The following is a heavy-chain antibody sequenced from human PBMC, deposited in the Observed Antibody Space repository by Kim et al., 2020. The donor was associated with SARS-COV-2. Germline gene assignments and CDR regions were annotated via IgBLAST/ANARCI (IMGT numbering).Heavy chain of an antibody. Sequence: SVKVSCKASGGTFSSYAISWVRQAPGQGLEWMGGIIPIFGTANYAQKFQGRVTITADESTSTAYMELSSLRSEDTAVYYCAGTPNMIVVVITKGGAFDIWGQGTMVTVSS. J-gene: IGHJ3*02. CDR2: IIPIFGTA. CDR3: AGTPNMIVVVITKGGAFDI. D-gene: IGHD3-22*01. V-gene: IGHV1-69*13. CDR1: GGTFSSYA.